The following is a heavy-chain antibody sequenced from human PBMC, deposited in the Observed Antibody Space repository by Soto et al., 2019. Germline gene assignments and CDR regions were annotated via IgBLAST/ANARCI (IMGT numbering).Heavy chain of an antibody. CDR1: GFTFDDYA. CDR2: ISWNSGSI. Sequence: GGSLRLSCAAPGFTFDDYAMHWVRQAPGKGLEWVSGISWNSGSIGYADSVKGRFTISRDNAKNSLYLQMNSLRAEDTALYYCAKDICSGSSLCAAFDIWGQGTMVTVSS. CDR3: AKDICSGSSLCAAFDI. J-gene: IGHJ3*02. D-gene: IGHD1-26*01. V-gene: IGHV3-9*01.